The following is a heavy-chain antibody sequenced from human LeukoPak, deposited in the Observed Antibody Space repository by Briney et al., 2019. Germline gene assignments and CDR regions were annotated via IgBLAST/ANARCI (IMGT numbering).Heavy chain of an antibody. D-gene: IGHD7-27*01. CDR1: GFTFTIYW. V-gene: IGHV3-74*01. Sequence: PRGSLRLSCAPSGFTFTIYWMHWVRQAPGEGLVWVSRVNTDGSTPTYADSVKGRFTISRDNAKRSLFLQMNSLRVEDTAVYYCARTMWGFDYWGQGTLVTVSS. CDR3: ARTMWGFDY. J-gene: IGHJ4*02. CDR2: VNTDGSTP.